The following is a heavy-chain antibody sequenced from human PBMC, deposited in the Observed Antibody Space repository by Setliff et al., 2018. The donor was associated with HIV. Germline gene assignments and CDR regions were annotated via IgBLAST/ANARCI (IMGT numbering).Heavy chain of an antibody. CDR2: FYYSGST. CDR3: ARDLGRYTRSGFYSDYHYGVDV. CDR1: GDSISRSRYY. J-gene: IGHJ6*02. D-gene: IGHD3-22*01. V-gene: IGHV4-39*02. Sequence: SETLSLTCTVSGDSISRSRYYWGWIRQPPGKGLEWIGSFYYSGSTSYNPSLKSRVTISGDTSKNQVSLRLSSVTAADTAVYFCARDLGRYTRSGFYSDYHYGVDVWGQGTTVTVSS.